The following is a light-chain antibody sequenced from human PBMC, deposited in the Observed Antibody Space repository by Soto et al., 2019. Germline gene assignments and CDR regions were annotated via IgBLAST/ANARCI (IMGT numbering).Light chain of an antibody. CDR2: DVT. CDR1: NSDVGRYKL. CDR3: SSYTTSSTLI. V-gene: IGLV2-14*03. Sequence: QSALTQPASVSGSPGQSITISCTGTNSDVGRYKLVSWYQQHPGKAPKLMIFDVTNRPSGVSNRFSGSKSGNTASLTISGLQAEDEADYYCSSYTTSSTLIFGGGTQLTVL. J-gene: IGLJ2*01.